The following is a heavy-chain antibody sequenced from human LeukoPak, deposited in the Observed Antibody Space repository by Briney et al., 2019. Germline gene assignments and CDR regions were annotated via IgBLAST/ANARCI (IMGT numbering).Heavy chain of an antibody. CDR1: GATFSSYA. D-gene: IGHD6-13*01. Sequence: SVKVSCKASGATFSSYAISWVRQAPGQGLEWMGGIIPIFGTANYAQKFQGRVTITADKSTSTAYMELSSLRSEDTAVYYCARGRGYSSSWFRTRYNWFDPWGQGTLVTVSS. J-gene: IGHJ5*02. V-gene: IGHV1-69*06. CDR3: ARGRGYSSSWFRTRYNWFDP. CDR2: IIPIFGTA.